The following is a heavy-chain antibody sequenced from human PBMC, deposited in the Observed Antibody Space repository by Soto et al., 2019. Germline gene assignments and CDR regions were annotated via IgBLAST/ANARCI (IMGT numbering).Heavy chain of an antibody. CDR2: IIPLHNTS. V-gene: IGHV1-69*10. CDR3: AIWSNWNPLYYRGMDV. CDR1: GYTFSDYY. J-gene: IGHJ6*02. D-gene: IGHD1-20*01. Sequence: GASVKVSCKASGYTFSDYYIHWVRQAPGQGLEWLGGIIPLHNTSNYSLRLLGRGSVTADISSNTVYMHLSGLTSDDTATYYCAIWSNWNPLYYRGMDVWGQGTTVTVSS.